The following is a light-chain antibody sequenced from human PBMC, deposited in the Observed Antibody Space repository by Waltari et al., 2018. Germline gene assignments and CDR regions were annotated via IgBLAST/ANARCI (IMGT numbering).Light chain of an antibody. J-gene: IGKJ4*01. CDR1: QSINRW. CDR3: QQYDTYPLT. CDR2: RGS. V-gene: IGKV1-5*03. Sequence: DIQTTQSPSTLSAFVGERVTITCRASQSINRWVAWYQQKPGQVPKFLIYRGSTLQTGVPSRFSGSGSGTEFNLTISSLQPDDSATYHCQQYDTYPLTFGGGTKVEIK.